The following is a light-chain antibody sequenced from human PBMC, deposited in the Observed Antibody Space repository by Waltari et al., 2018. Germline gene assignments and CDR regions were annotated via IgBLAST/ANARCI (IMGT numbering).Light chain of an antibody. CDR3: AAWDDSLSGLV. CDR2: KNI. V-gene: IGLV1-47*01. J-gene: IGLJ3*02. Sequence: QSVLTQPPSASGTPGQKVTISCNGSSSNIGSHYVYWYQQLPGTAPKLLIFKNIQRPAGVPYRFSDSKSGTSASLAINGLRSEDEADYYCAAWDDSLSGLVLGGGTKVTVL. CDR1: SSNIGSHY.